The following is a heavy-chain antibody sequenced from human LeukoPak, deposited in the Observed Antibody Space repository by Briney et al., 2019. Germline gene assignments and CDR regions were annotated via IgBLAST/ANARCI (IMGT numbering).Heavy chain of an antibody. CDR2: ISAYNGNT. D-gene: IGHD3-22*01. CDR3: ARALYYYDSSDADDY. CDR1: GYTFTSYG. Sequence: ASVKVSCKASGYTFTSYGISWVRQAPGQGLEWMGWISAYNGNTNYAQKLQGRDTMTTDTSTSTAYMELRSLRSDDTAVYYCARALYYYDSSDADDYWGQGTLVTVSS. J-gene: IGHJ4*02. V-gene: IGHV1-18*01.